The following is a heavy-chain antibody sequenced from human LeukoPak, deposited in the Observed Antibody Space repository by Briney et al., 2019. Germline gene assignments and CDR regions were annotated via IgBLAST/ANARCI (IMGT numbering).Heavy chain of an antibody. CDR2: ISDGGSYT. CDR3: AKALYGDYGRFDY. J-gene: IGHJ4*02. V-gene: IGHV3-23*01. CDR1: GFTFSTYA. Sequence: PPGGSLRLSCAASGFTFSTYAMSWVRQAPGKGLDWVSTISDGGSYTHYADSVKGRFTISRDNSKNTLYLQMNSLRAEDTAVYYCAKALYGDYGRFDYWGQGTLVTVSS. D-gene: IGHD4-17*01.